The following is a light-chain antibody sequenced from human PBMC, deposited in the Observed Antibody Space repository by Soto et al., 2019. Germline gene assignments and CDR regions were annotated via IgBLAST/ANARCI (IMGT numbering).Light chain of an antibody. CDR1: QSVGGNY. J-gene: IGKJ2*01. V-gene: IGKV3-20*01. CDR3: QQFGSSPLYT. CDR2: GAS. Sequence: EIVLTQSPGTLSLSPGERATLSCRASQSVGGNYLAWYQQKPGQAPRLLIYGASSRATGIPDRFSGSGSETDFTLTISRLEPEDFAVYYCQQFGSSPLYTFGQGTKLDIK.